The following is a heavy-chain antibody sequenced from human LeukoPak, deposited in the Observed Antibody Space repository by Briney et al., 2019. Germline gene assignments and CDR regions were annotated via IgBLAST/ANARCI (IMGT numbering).Heavy chain of an antibody. V-gene: IGHV1-3*01. J-gene: IGHJ6*04. CDR3: ARESYDTLTGYSDYYGIDV. D-gene: IGHD3-9*01. CDR2: INGGNGNT. CDR1: GYTFTTYA. Sequence: GASVKVSCKASGYTFTTYAMHWVRQAPGQRLEWMGWINGGNGNTKYSRKFQGRVSITRETSASTAYMELRSLRSEDTAVYYCARESYDTLTGYSDYYGIDVWGKGTTVTVSS.